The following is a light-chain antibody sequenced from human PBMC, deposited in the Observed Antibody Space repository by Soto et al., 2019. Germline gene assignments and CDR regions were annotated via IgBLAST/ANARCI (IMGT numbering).Light chain of an antibody. V-gene: IGLV1-40*01. CDR3: QSYDRSLRTYV. Sequence: QSVLTQPPSVSGAPGQTVIISCSGSSSNLGAPYDVNWFRQLPGTVPRFLIYGNSDRPSGVPDRFSGSKSGTSASLAITGLQAEDEADYFCQSYDRSLRTYVFGTGTKVTVL. J-gene: IGLJ1*01. CDR1: SSNLGAPYD. CDR2: GNS.